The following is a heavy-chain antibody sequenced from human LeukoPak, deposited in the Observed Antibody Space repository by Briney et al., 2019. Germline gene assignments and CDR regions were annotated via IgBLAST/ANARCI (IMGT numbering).Heavy chain of an antibody. D-gene: IGHD6-13*01. J-gene: IGHJ4*02. Sequence: SETLSLTCTVSGGSISSGGYYWSWIRQHPEKGLAWIGYIYYSGSTYYNPSLKSRVTISVDTSKNQFSLKLSSVTAADTAVYYCARASRGIAAAGWIDYWGQGTLVTVSS. CDR2: IYYSGST. CDR3: ARASRGIAAAGWIDY. V-gene: IGHV4-31*03. CDR1: GGSISSGGYY.